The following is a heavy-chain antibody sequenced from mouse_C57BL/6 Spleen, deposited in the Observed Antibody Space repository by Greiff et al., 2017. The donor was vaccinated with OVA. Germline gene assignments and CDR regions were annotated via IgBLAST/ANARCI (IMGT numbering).Heavy chain of an antibody. V-gene: IGHV1-55*01. D-gene: IGHD2-5*01. CDR2: IYPGSGST. J-gene: IGHJ2*01. Sequence: VQLQQPGAELVKPGASVKMSCKASGYTFTSYWITWVKQRPGQGLEWIGDIYPGSGSTNYNEKFKSKATLTVDTSSSTAYMQLSSLTSEDSAVYDCARRAYYSNYFDYWGQGTTLTVSS. CDR3: ARRAYYSNYFDY. CDR1: GYTFTSYW.